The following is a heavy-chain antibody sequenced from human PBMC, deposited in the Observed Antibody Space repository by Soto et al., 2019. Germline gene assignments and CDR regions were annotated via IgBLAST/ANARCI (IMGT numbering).Heavy chain of an antibody. Sequence: ASVKVSCKASGGTFSSYAISWVRQAPGQGLEWMGWIDPDSGDTKYTQKFQGRVTMTRDTSISTAYMELTSLRSDDTAMYYCARDRSALVKGLYYYGMDLWGLGTTVTVSS. CDR2: IDPDSGDT. D-gene: IGHD5-18*01. CDR1: GGTFSSYA. CDR3: ARDRSALVKGLYYYGMDL. J-gene: IGHJ6*02. V-gene: IGHV1-2*02.